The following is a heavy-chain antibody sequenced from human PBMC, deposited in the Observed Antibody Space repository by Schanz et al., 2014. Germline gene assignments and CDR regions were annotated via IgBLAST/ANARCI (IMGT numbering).Heavy chain of an antibody. CDR2: MNPNSGNT. D-gene: IGHD3-10*01. Sequence: QVQLVQSGAEVKKPGASVKVSCKASGYTFTSYDINWVRQATGQGLEWMGWMNPNSGNTGYAQKFQDRVTMTRNTSISTAYMELNSLTSEDTAVYYCARVSMEFERGKSYYYYMDVWGRGTTVTVSS. CDR1: GYTFTSYD. CDR3: ARVSMEFERGKSYYYYMDV. J-gene: IGHJ6*03. V-gene: IGHV1-8*01.